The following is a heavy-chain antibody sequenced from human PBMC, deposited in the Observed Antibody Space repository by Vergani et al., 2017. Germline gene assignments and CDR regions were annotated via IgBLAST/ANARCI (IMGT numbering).Heavy chain of an antibody. CDR1: GGTSSSNS. CDR3: ARSSGYYSYYFDF. Sequence: QGQLAQSVAEVKKPGSSVKVSCKASGGTSSSNSISWVRQAPGQGLEWMGRIIPIFGTTSYAQKFQSRVTILADESTSTAYMELSSLRSEDTTVYYCARSSGYYSYYFDFWGQGTLVTVSS. D-gene: IGHD3-22*01. V-gene: IGHV1-69*13. J-gene: IGHJ4*02. CDR2: IIPIFGTT.